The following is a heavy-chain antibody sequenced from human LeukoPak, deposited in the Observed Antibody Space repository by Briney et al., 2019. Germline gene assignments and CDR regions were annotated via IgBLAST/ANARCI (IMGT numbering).Heavy chain of an antibody. CDR2: IYYDGST. J-gene: IGHJ5*02. D-gene: IGHD3-10*01. CDR1: GGSISSNSYY. Sequence: PSETLSLTCSVSGGSISSNSYYWGWIRQTPGKGLEWIGSIYYDGSTYYNPSLKSRVTISVDTSKNQFSLKLSSVTAADTAVYYCARAPARITRDVYYGSGSYYSMGWFDPWGQGTLVTVSS. CDR3: ARAPARITRDVYYGSGSYYSMGWFDP. V-gene: IGHV4-39*07.